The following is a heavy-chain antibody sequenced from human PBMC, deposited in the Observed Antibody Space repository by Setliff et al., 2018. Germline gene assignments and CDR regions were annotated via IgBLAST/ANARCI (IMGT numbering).Heavy chain of an antibody. CDR1: GFTFSSHW. CDR3: ARAHSSTLSVHDY. Sequence: GGSLRLSCAAAGFTFSSHWMHWVRQAPGKGLEWVAAVSFDGRNKYYEDSVKGRFTISRDDSKNTLYLQMNSLRAEDTAVYYCARAHSSTLSVHDYWGQGTLVTVSS. J-gene: IGHJ4*02. CDR2: VSFDGRNK. D-gene: IGHD2-2*01. V-gene: IGHV3-30*03.